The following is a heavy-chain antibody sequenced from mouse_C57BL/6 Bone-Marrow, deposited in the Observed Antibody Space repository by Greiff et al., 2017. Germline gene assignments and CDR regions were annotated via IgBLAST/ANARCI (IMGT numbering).Heavy chain of an antibody. Sequence: EVQLQQSGPVLVKPGASVKMSCKASGYTFTDYYMNWVKQSHGKSLEWIGVINPYNGGTSYNQKFKGKATLTVAKSSSTAYMELNSLTSEDSAVYYCARKEDFTYAMDYWGQGTSVTVSS. J-gene: IGHJ4*01. CDR3: ARKEDFTYAMDY. CDR2: INPYNGGT. CDR1: GYTFTDYY. V-gene: IGHV1-19*01.